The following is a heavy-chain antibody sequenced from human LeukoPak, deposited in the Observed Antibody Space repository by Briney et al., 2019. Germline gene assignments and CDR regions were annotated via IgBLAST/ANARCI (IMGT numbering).Heavy chain of an antibody. D-gene: IGHD3-22*01. Sequence: GRSLRLSCAASGFTFSSYGMHWVRQAPGKGLEWVAVIWYDGSNKYYADSVKGRFTISRDNSKNTLYLQMNSLRAEDTAVYYCAKDVPPYYYDSSGHPYFDYWGQGTLVTVSS. CDR3: AKDVPPYYYDSSGHPYFDY. CDR1: GFTFSSYG. J-gene: IGHJ4*02. CDR2: IWYDGSNK. V-gene: IGHV3-33*06.